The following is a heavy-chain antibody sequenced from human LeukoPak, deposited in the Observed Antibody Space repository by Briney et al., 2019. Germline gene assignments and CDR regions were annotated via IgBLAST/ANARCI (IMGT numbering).Heavy chain of an antibody. CDR2: IIPILGIA. D-gene: IGHD6-6*01. Sequence: SVKVSCKASGGTFSSYTISWVRQAPGQGLEWMGRIIPILGIANYAQKFQGRVTIAADKSTSTAYMELSSLRSEDTAVYYCARASIAARTGFDYWGQGTLVTVSS. V-gene: IGHV1-69*02. CDR3: ARASIAARTGFDY. CDR1: GGTFSSYT. J-gene: IGHJ4*02.